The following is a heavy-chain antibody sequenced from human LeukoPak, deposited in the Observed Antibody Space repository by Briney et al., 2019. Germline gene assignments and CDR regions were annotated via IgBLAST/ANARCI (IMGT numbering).Heavy chain of an antibody. CDR1: GYTFTSYA. Sequence: ASVKVSCKASGYTFTSYAMNWVRQAPGQGLEWMGWINTNTGNPTYAQGFTGRFVFSLDTSVSTAYLQISSLKAEDTAVYYCARAPTVVPAAMAVYNWFDPWGQGTLVTVSS. CDR2: INTNTGNP. D-gene: IGHD2-2*01. CDR3: ARAPTVVPAAMAVYNWFDP. V-gene: IGHV7-4-1*02. J-gene: IGHJ5*01.